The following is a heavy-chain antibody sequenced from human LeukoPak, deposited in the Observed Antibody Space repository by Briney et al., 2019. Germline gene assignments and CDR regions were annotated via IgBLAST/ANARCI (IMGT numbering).Heavy chain of an antibody. CDR1: GSTFTGYY. CDR2: INPNSGGT. CDR3: ARYSVDYGPWFPDF. V-gene: IGHV1-2*02. D-gene: IGHD1-26*01. Sequence: ASVKVSCKASGSTFTGYYVHWVRQAPGQGLEWMGWINPNSGGTNYAQKFQDRVTMTSDTSIRTAYMELNRLTSDDTAVYYCARYSVDYGPWFPDFWGQGTLVTVSS. J-gene: IGHJ4*02.